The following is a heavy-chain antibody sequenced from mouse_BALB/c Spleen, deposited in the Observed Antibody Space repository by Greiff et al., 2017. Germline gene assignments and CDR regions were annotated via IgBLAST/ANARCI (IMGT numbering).Heavy chain of an antibody. V-gene: IGHV5-9-4*01. CDR3: AREGQLGRGYYFDY. Sequence: VMLVESGGGLVKPGGSLKLSCAASGFTFSSYAMSWVRQSPEKRLEWVAEISSGGSYTYYPDTVTGRFTISRDNAKNTLYLEMSSLRSEDTAMYYCAREGQLGRGYYFDYWGQGTTLTVSS. CDR1: GFTFSSYA. D-gene: IGHD4-1*02. J-gene: IGHJ2*01. CDR2: ISSGGSYT.